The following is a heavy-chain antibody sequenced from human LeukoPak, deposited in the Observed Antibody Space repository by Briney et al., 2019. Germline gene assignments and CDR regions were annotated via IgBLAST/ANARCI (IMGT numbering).Heavy chain of an antibody. J-gene: IGHJ3*02. V-gene: IGHV4-59*01. D-gene: IGHD5/OR15-5a*01. CDR3: AREAAVYDAFDI. CDR1: GGSISSYY. Sequence: SETLSLTCTVSGGSISSYYWSWIRQPPRKGLEWIGYIYYSGSTNYNPSLKSRVTISVDTSKNQFSLKLSSVTAADTAVYYCAREAAVYDAFDIWGQGTMVTVSS. CDR2: IYYSGST.